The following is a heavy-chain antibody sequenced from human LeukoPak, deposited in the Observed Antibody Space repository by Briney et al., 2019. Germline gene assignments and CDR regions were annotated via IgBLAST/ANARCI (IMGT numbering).Heavy chain of an antibody. CDR3: ARGGGYCSSTSCCGDDAFDI. D-gene: IGHD2-2*03. V-gene: IGHV1-8*02. J-gene: IGHJ3*02. CDR1: GYTFTSYD. CDR2: MNPNRGNT. Sequence: ASVKVSCKASGYTFTSYDINWVRQATGQGLEWMGWMNPNRGNTGYAHKFQGRVTMTRNTSISTAYMELSSLRSEDTAVYYCARGGGYCSSTSCCGDDAFDIWGQGTMVTVSS.